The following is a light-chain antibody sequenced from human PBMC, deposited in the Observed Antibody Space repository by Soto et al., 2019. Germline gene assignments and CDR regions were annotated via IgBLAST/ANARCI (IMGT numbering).Light chain of an antibody. CDR2: AAS. Sequence: DIQLTQSPSFLSASVGDRVTITCRANQGISSYLAWYQQKPGKAPKLLIYAASTLQSGVPSRFSGSGSGTEFTLTISSLQPEDFVTYYCQQLNSFPITFGQGTRREIK. V-gene: IGKV1-9*01. J-gene: IGKJ5*01. CDR3: QQLNSFPIT. CDR1: QGISSY.